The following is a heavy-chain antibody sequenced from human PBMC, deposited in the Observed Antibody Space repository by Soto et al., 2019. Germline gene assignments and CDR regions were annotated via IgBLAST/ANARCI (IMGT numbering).Heavy chain of an antibody. V-gene: IGHV3-53*01. CDR3: ARCLGDLSLSAFDI. J-gene: IGHJ3*02. D-gene: IGHD3-16*02. CDR2: IYSGGST. CDR1: GFTVSTNY. Sequence: EVQLVESGGGLIQPGGSLRLSCGASGFTVSTNYMSWVRQAPGKGLEWVSHIYSGGSTYYADSVKGRFTISRDYSTNTLYLQMSALRAEDTAVYYCARCLGDLSLSAFDIWGQGTLVTVSS.